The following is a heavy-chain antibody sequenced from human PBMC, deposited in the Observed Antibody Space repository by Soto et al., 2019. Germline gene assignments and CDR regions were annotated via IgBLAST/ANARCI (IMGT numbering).Heavy chain of an antibody. CDR1: GFAFNDRW. D-gene: IGHD1-26*01. CDR2: IDGPASTT. J-gene: IGHJ4*02. Sequence: GGSLRLSCTASGFAFNDRWIHWVRQAPGKGLVWVSRIDGPASTTNYADSVKGRFTTSRDNAKNIAFLHMNSLTDEDTAVYYSARGGAMGVDYWGQGTLVTVSS. CDR3: ARGGAMGVDY. V-gene: IGHV3-74*01.